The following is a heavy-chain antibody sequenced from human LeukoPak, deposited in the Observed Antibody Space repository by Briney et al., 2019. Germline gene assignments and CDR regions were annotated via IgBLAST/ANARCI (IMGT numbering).Heavy chain of an antibody. V-gene: IGHV3-21*01. D-gene: IGHD5-12*01. J-gene: IGHJ3*02. Sequence: GGSLRLSCAASGFTFSSYSMNWVRQAPGKGLEWVSSISSSGSYIYYSDSVKGRFTISRDNAKNSLYLQMNSLRAEDTAVYYCARVKEASAFDIWGQGTMVTVSS. CDR3: ARVKEASAFDI. CDR2: ISSSGSYI. CDR1: GFTFSSYS.